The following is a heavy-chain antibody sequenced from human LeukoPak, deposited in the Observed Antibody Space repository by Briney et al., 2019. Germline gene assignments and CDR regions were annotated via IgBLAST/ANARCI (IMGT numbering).Heavy chain of an antibody. CDR3: AREHYYGSGSQDY. Sequence: GSLRLSCAASGFTFSDYYMNWIRQPPGKGLEWIGRIYTSGSTNYNPSLKSRVTISVDTSKNQFSLKLSSVTAADTAVYYCAREHYYGSGSQDYWGQGTLVTVSS. D-gene: IGHD3-10*01. J-gene: IGHJ4*02. CDR2: IYTSGST. CDR1: GFTFSDYY. V-gene: IGHV4-4*08.